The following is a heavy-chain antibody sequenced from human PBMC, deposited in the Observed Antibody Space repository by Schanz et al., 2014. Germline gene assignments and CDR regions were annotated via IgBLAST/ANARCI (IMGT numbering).Heavy chain of an antibody. V-gene: IGHV3-74*01. CDR2: INPAGTFT. CDR1: GFTFSSYW. J-gene: IGHJ2*01. CDR3: AREAKWGQWYFDL. Sequence: EVQLVESGGGFVKPGGSLRLSCAASGFTFSSYWMHWVRQAPGKGLVWVSRINPAGTFTNYADSVKGRFTVSRDNSENTVYLEFHSLRSEDTALYYCAREAKWGQWYFDLWGRGSLVTVSS. D-gene: IGHD1-26*01.